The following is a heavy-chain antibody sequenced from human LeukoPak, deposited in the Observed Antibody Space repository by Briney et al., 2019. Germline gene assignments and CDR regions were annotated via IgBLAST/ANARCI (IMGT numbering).Heavy chain of an antibody. CDR1: GGTFSSYA. J-gene: IGHJ6*02. Sequence: ASVKVSCKASGGTFSSYAISWVRQAPGQGLEWMGGIIPIFGTANYAQKFQGRVTITADESTSTAYMELSSLRSEDTAVYYCARAPGYYYGMDVWGHGTTVTVSS. CDR2: IIPIFGTA. CDR3: ARAPGYYYGMDV. V-gene: IGHV1-69*01.